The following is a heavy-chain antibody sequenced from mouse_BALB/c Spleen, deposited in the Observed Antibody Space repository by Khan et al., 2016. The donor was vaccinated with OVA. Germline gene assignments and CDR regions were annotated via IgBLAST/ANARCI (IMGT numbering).Heavy chain of an antibody. J-gene: IGHJ3*01. CDR3: AGLGYGAFSY. V-gene: IGHV1-18*01. CDR2: IFHNNVGT. CDR1: GYTFTDYN. D-gene: IGHD2-2*01. Sequence: VRLQQSGPELVKPGASVKLSCKASGYTFTDYNMAWVKQRHGKSLEWIGDIFHNNVGTTYTQKFKGKVTLTVYKSSSTAFMQLRSMTSDDTAVYYCAGLGYGAFSYWRQGTLFTFSA.